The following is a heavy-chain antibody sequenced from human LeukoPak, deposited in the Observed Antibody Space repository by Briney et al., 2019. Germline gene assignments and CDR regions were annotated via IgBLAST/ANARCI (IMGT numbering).Heavy chain of an antibody. CDR3: ARGYDFWSSYWSHSYY. CDR1: GFTFSSYA. V-gene: IGHV3-64*01. Sequence: GSLRLSCAASGFTFSSYAMHWVRQAPGKGLEYVSGISSNGGSTYYANSVKGRFTSSRDNSKSTLYLQMGSLRAEDMAVYYCARGYDFWSSYWSHSYYWGQGTLVTVSS. J-gene: IGHJ4*02. D-gene: IGHD3-3*01. CDR2: ISSNGGST.